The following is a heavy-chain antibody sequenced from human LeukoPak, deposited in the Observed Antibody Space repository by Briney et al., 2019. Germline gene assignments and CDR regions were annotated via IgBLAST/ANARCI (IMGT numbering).Heavy chain of an antibody. V-gene: IGHV4-4*09. CDR2: IYTSGST. Sequence: SETLPLTCTVSGGSISSYYWSWVRQPPGKGLEWIGYIYTSGSTNYNPSLKSRVTISVDTSKNQFSLKLSSVTAADTAVYYCARVGSYHYMDVWGKGTTVTVSS. D-gene: IGHD1-26*01. CDR1: GGSISSYY. CDR3: ARVGSYHYMDV. J-gene: IGHJ6*03.